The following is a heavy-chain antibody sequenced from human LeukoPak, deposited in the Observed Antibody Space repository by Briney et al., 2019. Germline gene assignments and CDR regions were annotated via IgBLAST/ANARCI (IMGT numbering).Heavy chain of an antibody. CDR2: INPNRGAT. V-gene: IGHV1-2*02. J-gene: IGHJ4*02. D-gene: IGHD1-7*01. CDR1: GYTFTGEF. Sequence: ASVRVSCKASGYTFTGEFMHWLRQGPGQGLEWMGWINPNRGATHYAQKFQGRIIMTRDTSISTAYMELSRLTSDDTAIYYCARAWITATTSFDYWGQGTLVTVSS. CDR3: ARAWITATTSFDY.